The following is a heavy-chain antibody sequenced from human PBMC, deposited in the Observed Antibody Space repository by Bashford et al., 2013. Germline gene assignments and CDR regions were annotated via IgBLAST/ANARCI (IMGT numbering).Heavy chain of an antibody. CDR1: GESVSSYSAA. D-gene: IGHD2/OR15-2a*01. CDR3: VXGGYFFDH. CDR2: TFYRSMWYN. Sequence: SQTLSLTCDISGESVSSYSAAWNWIRQSPSRGLEWLGRTFYRSMWYNQYGISVKSRITIDPDTSKNQVSLQLNSVTPEDTAAYFCVXGGYFFDHWGQGTLVTVSS. J-gene: IGHJ4*02. V-gene: IGHV6-1*01.